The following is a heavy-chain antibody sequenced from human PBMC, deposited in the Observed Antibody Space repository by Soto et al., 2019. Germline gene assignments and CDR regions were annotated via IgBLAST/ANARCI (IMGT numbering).Heavy chain of an antibody. CDR3: AKDQGYCSGGSCYSGGVFDY. D-gene: IGHD2-15*01. CDR2: INAANGDT. CDR1: GYTFTSYG. V-gene: IGHV1-3*01. Sequence: QVQLVQSGTEVKKPGASVKVSCKASGYTFTSYGIHWVRQAPGQRLEWMGWINAANGDTKYSPKFQGRVTITRDTSASTAYMELSSLRSEDTAVYYCAKDQGYCSGGSCYSGGVFDYWGQGTLVTVSS. J-gene: IGHJ4*02.